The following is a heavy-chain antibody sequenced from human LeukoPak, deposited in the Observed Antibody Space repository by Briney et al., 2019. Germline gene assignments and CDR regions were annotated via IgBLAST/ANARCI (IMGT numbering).Heavy chain of an antibody. Sequence: PSETLSLTCAVYGGSFSGYYWSWIRQPPGKGLEWIGEINHSGSTNYNPSLKSRVTISADTSKNQFSLKLSSVTAADTAVYYCARSEQWLPFDAFDIWGQGTMVTVSS. CDR1: GGSFSGYY. CDR3: ARSEQWLPFDAFDI. V-gene: IGHV4-34*01. CDR2: INHSGST. J-gene: IGHJ3*02. D-gene: IGHD6-19*01.